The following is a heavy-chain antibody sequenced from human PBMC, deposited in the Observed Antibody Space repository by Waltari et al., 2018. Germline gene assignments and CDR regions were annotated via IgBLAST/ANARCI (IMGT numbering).Heavy chain of an antibody. J-gene: IGHJ4*02. CDR3: AKGYYDILTEYFDY. D-gene: IGHD3-9*01. Sequence: EVQLVESGGGLVQPGRSLRLSCAASGFTFDDYAMHWVRQAPGKGLEWVSGISWNSGSIGYADSVKGRFTISRDNAKNSLYLQMNSLRAEDTALYYCAKGYYDILTEYFDYWGQGTLVTVSS. CDR1: GFTFDDYA. V-gene: IGHV3-9*01. CDR2: ISWNSGSI.